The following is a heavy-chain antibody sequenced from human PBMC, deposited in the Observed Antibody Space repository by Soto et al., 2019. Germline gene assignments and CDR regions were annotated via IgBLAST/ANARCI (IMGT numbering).Heavy chain of an antibody. J-gene: IGHJ4*02. CDR1: GGSISSTHW. V-gene: IGHV4-4*02. D-gene: IGHD3-3*01. CDR2: IYHSGSP. Sequence: PSETLSLTCVVSGGSISSTHWWSWVRQPPGKGLEWIGQIYHSGSPNYNPSLKSRVTISADKSKNQFSLKLSSVTAADTAVYYCARGGYDFWSGGPQPLDYWGQGTLVTVSS. CDR3: ARGGYDFWSGGPQPLDY.